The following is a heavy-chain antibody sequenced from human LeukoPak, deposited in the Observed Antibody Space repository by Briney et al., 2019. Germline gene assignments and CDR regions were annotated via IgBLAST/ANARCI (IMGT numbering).Heavy chain of an antibody. CDR3: ARVYSSGWTFDY. Sequence: SETLSLTCAVSGYSISSGYYWGWIRQPPGKGLEWIGSIYHSGSTYYNPSLKSRVTISVDTSKNQFSLKLSSVTAADTAVYYCARVYSSGWTFDYWGQGTLVTFSS. CDR1: GYSISSGYY. CDR2: IYHSGST. V-gene: IGHV4-38-2*01. D-gene: IGHD6-19*01. J-gene: IGHJ4*02.